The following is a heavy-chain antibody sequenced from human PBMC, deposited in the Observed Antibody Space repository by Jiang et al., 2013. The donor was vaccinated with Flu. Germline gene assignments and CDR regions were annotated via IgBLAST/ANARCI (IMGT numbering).Heavy chain of an antibody. V-gene: IGHV3-48*02. CDR2: ISSSSSTI. CDR3: AREYSGYGAFDY. Sequence: YISSSSSTIYYADSVKGRFTISRDNAKNSLYLQMNSLRDEDTAVYYCAREYSGYGAFDYWGQGTLVTVSS. D-gene: IGHD5-12*01. J-gene: IGHJ4*02.